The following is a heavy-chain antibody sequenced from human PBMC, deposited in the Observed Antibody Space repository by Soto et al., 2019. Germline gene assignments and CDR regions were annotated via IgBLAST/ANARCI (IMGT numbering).Heavy chain of an antibody. CDR2: ITGSGGST. D-gene: IGHD2-21*02. J-gene: IGHJ6*02. Sequence: EVQLLESGGGLVQPGGSLRLSCAASGFTFSSYAMSWVRQAPGKGLEWVSAITGSGGSTYYADSVKGRFTISRDNSKNTLYMQMNSLRAEDTAVYYCAKSEVVVTAIPYYYCMDVWGQGTTVTVSS. CDR1: GFTFSSYA. CDR3: AKSEVVVTAIPYYYCMDV. V-gene: IGHV3-23*01.